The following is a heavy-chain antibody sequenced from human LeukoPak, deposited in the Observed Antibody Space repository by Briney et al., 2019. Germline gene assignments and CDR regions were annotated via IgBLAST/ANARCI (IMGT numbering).Heavy chain of an antibody. Sequence: GGSLRLSCAASGFTFSNYWMHWVRQAPGKGLVWVSRINSDGINTSYADSVKGRFTISGDNAKNTLNLQMNSLRAEDTAVYYCARGFRGTSFDYRGQGTLVTVSS. J-gene: IGHJ4*02. CDR3: ARGFRGTSFDY. CDR2: INSDGINT. D-gene: IGHD1-26*01. V-gene: IGHV3-74*01. CDR1: GFTFSNYW.